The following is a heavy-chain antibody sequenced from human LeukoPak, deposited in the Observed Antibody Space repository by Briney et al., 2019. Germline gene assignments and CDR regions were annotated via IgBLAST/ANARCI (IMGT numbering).Heavy chain of an antibody. J-gene: IGHJ6*03. CDR1: GFTFSSYG. V-gene: IGHV3-30*02. Sequence: GGSLRLSCAASGFTFSSYGMHWVRQAPGKGLEGVAFIRYDGSNKYYADSVKGRFTISRDNSKNTLYLQMNSLRTADTAVYYCAGAFGGFTPFYYYYMDVWGKGTTVTVSS. D-gene: IGHD4-23*01. CDR3: AGAFGGFTPFYYYYMDV. CDR2: IRYDGSNK.